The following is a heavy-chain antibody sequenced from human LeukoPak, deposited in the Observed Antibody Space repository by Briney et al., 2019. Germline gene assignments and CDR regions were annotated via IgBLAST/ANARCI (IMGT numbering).Heavy chain of an antibody. V-gene: IGHV3-7*01. Sequence: GGSLGLSCAVSGFSVSGYWMTWVRQASGKGLEWVANIKQDGSEKNYVDSVKGRFTISRDNAENSLFLQMNSLRVEDTAVYYCAREWQGGIAAAGTRIEGDYWGQGTLVAVSS. CDR3: AREWQGGIAAAGTRIEGDY. J-gene: IGHJ4*02. CDR2: IKQDGSEK. CDR1: GFSVSGYW. D-gene: IGHD6-13*01.